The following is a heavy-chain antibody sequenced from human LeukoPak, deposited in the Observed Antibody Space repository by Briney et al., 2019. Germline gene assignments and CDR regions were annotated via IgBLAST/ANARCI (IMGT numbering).Heavy chain of an antibody. V-gene: IGHV2-70*04. J-gene: IGHJ4*02. D-gene: IGHD1-26*01. CDR1: GFSLSTSGMR. Sequence: PGPTLVNPTQTLTLTCTFSGFSLSTSGMRVSWIRQPPGKALEWLARIDWDDDKFYSTSLKTRLTISKDTSKNQVVLTMTNMDPVDTATYYCARLNSGTYLDYWGQGTLVTVSS. CDR3: ARLNSGTYLDY. CDR2: IDWDDDK.